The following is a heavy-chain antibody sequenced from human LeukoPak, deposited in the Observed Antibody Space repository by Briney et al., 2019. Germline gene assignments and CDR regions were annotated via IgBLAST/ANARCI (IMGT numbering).Heavy chain of an antibody. J-gene: IGHJ4*02. CDR1: GGSISGGSHH. D-gene: IGHD5-12*01. Sequence: PSETLSLTCTVSGGSISGGSHHWGWFRQSPGKGLEWIGSLYLSRTTYYNPSLNSRVTISVDTSKNQFSLQLNSVTAADTAVYYCVRHDGRGGATMGSLDSWGQGSLVTVSS. V-gene: IGHV4-39*01. CDR3: VRHDGRGGATMGSLDS. CDR2: LYLSRTT.